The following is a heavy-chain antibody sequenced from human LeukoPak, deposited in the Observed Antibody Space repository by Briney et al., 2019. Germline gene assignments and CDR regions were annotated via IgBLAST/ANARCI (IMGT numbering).Heavy chain of an antibody. J-gene: IGHJ3*02. CDR3: AKDIVVVVAAGDAFDI. D-gene: IGHD2-15*01. CDR2: ISGSGGST. V-gene: IGHV3-23*01. CDR1: GFTFSSYA. Sequence: GGSLRLSCAASGFTFSSYAMSWVREAPGKGLEWVSAISGSGGSTYYADSVKGRFTISRDNSKNTLYLQMNSLRAEDTAVYYCAKDIVVVVAAGDAFDIWGQGTMVTVSS.